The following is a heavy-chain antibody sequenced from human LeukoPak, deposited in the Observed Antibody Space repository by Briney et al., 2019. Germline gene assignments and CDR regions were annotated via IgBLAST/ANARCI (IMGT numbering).Heavy chain of an antibody. V-gene: IGHV4-59*01. Sequence: SETLSLTCTVSGGSISSYYWSWIRQPPGKGLEWIGYIYYSGSTNYNPSLKSRVTISVDTSKNQFSLKLSSVTAADTAVYYCARHSSVAGVTPFDYWGQGTLVTVSS. D-gene: IGHD6-19*01. J-gene: IGHJ4*02. CDR1: GGSISSYY. CDR2: IYYSGST. CDR3: ARHSSVAGVTPFDY.